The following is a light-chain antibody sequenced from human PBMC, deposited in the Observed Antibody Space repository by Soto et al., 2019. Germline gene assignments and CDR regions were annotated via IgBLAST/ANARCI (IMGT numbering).Light chain of an antibody. J-gene: IGKJ5*01. V-gene: IGKV1-39*01. CDR2: AAS. CDR1: QSIGDS. CDR3: QQSYSTPIT. Sequence: DIQMSQSPSTLSASVGDRVTITCRASQSIGDSLAWYQQKPGKAPYLLIYAASSLQSGVPSRFSGSGSGTDFTLTISSLQPEDFATYYCQQSYSTPITFGQGTRLEIK.